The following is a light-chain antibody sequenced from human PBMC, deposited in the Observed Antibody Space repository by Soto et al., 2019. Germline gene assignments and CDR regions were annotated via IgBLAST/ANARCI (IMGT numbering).Light chain of an antibody. V-gene: IGKV3-20*01. J-gene: IGKJ2*02. Sequence: EIVLTQSPGTLSLSPGERATLSCRASQSVSSNFLAWYQQKPGQAPKLLISGASSRATGIPDGFSGSGSGTDFTLTISRLEPEDFALYSCQQYGSSPGTFGQGTKREIK. CDR1: QSVSSNF. CDR3: QQYGSSPGT. CDR2: GAS.